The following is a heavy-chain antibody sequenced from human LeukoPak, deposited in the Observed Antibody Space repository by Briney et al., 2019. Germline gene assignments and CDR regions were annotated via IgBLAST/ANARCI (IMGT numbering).Heavy chain of an antibody. CDR2: MNPNSGNT. V-gene: IGHV1-8*01. CDR1: GYTFTSYD. D-gene: IGHD3-10*01. Sequence: ASVKVSCKASGYTFTSYDINWVRQATGQGLEWMGWMNPNSGNTGYAQKFQGRVTMTRNTSISTAYMELSSLRSEDTAVYYCARGPKSRLWFGERIYYFDYWGQGTLVTVSS. CDR3: ARGPKSRLWFGERIYYFDY. J-gene: IGHJ4*02.